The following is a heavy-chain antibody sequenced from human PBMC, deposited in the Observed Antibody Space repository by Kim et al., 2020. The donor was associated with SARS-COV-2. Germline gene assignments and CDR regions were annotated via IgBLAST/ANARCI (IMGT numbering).Heavy chain of an antibody. CDR2: IFSDGRT. Sequence: GGSLRLSCAPSGFTVRNTYLSWVRQAPGKGLEWVSLIFSDGRTFYADSAKGRFTVSKDNSKDTLYLQMNSLGAADTAVYFCARAGYFDSSGHYF. V-gene: IGHV3-66*01. D-gene: IGHD3-22*01. CDR3: ARAGYFDSSGHYF. J-gene: IGHJ2*01. CDR1: GFTVRNTY.